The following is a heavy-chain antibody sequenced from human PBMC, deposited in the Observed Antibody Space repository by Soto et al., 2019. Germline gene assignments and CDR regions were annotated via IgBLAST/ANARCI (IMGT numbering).Heavy chain of an antibody. J-gene: IGHJ4*02. D-gene: IGHD5-12*01. CDR1: GGSISSYY. CDR3: AGDIVAKAFDY. V-gene: IGHV4-59*01. Sequence: PSETLSLTCTVSGGSISSYYWSWIRQPPGKGLEWIGYIYYSGSTNYNPSLKSRVTVSVDTSKNQFSLKLSSVTAADTAVCYCAGDIVAKAFDYWGQGTLVTVSS. CDR2: IYYSGST.